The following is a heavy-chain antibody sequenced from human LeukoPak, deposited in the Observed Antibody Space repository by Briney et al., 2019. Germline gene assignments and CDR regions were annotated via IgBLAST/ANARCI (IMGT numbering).Heavy chain of an antibody. CDR2: INHSGST. Sequence: SETLSLTCAVYGGSFSGYYWSWIRQPPGKGLEWIGEINHSGSTNYNPSLKSRVTISVDTSKNQFSLKLSSVTAADTAVYYCARTVYSANLYFDYWGQGTLVTVSS. CDR3: ARTVYSANLYFDY. D-gene: IGHD5-18*01. V-gene: IGHV4-34*01. CDR1: GGSFSGYY. J-gene: IGHJ4*02.